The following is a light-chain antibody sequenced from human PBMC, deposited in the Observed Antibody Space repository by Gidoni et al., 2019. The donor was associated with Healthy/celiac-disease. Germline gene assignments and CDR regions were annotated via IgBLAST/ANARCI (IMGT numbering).Light chain of an antibody. V-gene: IGKV3-11*01. CDR3: QQRSNRPPIT. J-gene: IGKJ5*01. CDR1: QSVSSY. Sequence: DIVLTQSPATLSLSPGERATLSCRASQSVSSYLAWYQQKPGQDPRLLIYDASNRATGIPARFSGSGSGTDFTLTISSLEPEDFAVYYCQQRSNRPPITFGQXTRLEIK. CDR2: DAS.